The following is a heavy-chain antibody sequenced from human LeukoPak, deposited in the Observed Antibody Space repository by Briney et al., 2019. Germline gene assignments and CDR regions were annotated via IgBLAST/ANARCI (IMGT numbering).Heavy chain of an antibody. V-gene: IGHV3-7*01. Sequence: GGSLRLSCAASGFTFNAYWMAWVRQAPGKGLEGVANINQDGNEKYHVDSVQGRFTISRDNAKNSLYLQMDSLRLEDTAVYYCAREGPSHDYWGQGTLVTVSS. J-gene: IGHJ4*02. CDR2: INQDGNEK. CDR1: GFTFNAYW. CDR3: AREGPSHDY.